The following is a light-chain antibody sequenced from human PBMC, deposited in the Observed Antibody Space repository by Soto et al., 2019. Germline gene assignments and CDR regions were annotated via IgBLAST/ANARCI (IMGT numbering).Light chain of an antibody. CDR2: AAS. V-gene: IGKV1-8*01. J-gene: IGKJ2*01. CDR3: QQYYSYPRT. Sequence: AIRMTQSPSSFSASTGDRVTITCRAGQGISSYLAWYQQKPGKAPKLLIYAASTLQSGVPSRFSGSGSGTDFTLTISCLQSEDFATYYCQQYYSYPRTFGQGTKREIK. CDR1: QGISSY.